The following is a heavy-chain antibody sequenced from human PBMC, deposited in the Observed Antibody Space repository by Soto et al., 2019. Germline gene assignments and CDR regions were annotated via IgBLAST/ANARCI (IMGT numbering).Heavy chain of an antibody. J-gene: IGHJ4*02. D-gene: IGHD3-10*01. CDR1: GFTFSTYA. CDR3: AKQRAGYGSGSDTYYFDF. Sequence: EVQLLESGGGLVQPGGYLRLSCSTSGFTFSTYALNWVRQAPGKGLEWVSALSGSGGTTYYADSVRGRFTISRDNSKNTLFLQKNSLRAEDTALYYCAKQRAGYGSGSDTYYFDFVGQGTTVTVSS. V-gene: IGHV3-23*01. CDR2: LSGSGGTT.